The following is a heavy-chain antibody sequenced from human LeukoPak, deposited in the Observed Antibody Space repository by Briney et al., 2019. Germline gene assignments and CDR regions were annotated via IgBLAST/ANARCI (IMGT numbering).Heavy chain of an antibody. D-gene: IGHD6-6*01. J-gene: IGHJ4*02. CDR1: GFTFSSYA. CDR3: ARGVSVSGSSFPRFDY. CDR2: ISSNGGST. V-gene: IGHV3-64*01. Sequence: GGPLRLSCAACGFTFSSYAMHWVRQAPGKGLAYVSAISSNGGSTYYANSVKGRFTLSRDNSKNTLYLQIGRLRAKDMAVYYCARGVSVSGSSFPRFDYWGRGTLVTVS.